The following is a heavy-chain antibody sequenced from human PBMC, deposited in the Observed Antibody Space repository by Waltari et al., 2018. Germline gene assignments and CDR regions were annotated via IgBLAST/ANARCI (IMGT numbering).Heavy chain of an antibody. V-gene: IGHV4-39*07. D-gene: IGHD3-16*01. CDR3: AREGRRWLQLGEEFDY. Sequence: QLQLQESGPGLVKPSETLSLTCTVSGGSISSSSYYWGRMRQPPGEGLEGSGSLDYSRSTYYNPSLKSRVTISVDTSKNQFSLKLSSVTAADTAVYYCAREGRRWLQLGEEFDYWGQGTLVTVSS. CDR1: GGSISSSSYY. J-gene: IGHJ4*02. CDR2: LDYSRST.